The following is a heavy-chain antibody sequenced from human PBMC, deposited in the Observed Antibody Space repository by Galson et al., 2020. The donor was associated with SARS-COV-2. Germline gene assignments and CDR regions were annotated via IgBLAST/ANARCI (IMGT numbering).Heavy chain of an antibody. CDR3: ARDRMSGYYDVDY. D-gene: IGHD3-22*01. CDR1: GFSFSDYY. V-gene: IGHV3-11*01. J-gene: IGHJ4*02. CDR2: ISSSGVSV. Sequence: GGSLRLSCAASGFSFSDYYMSWIRQAPGKGPEWISYISSSGVSVYYTGSVRGRFTISRDNAKKSLYLQMNTLRADDTAVYYCARDRMSGYYDVDYWGQGTLVTVSS.